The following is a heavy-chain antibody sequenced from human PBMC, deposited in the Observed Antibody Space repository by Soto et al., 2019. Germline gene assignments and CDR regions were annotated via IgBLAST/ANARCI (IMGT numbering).Heavy chain of an antibody. V-gene: IGHV1-3*01. CDR1: GYTFTSYA. J-gene: IGHJ6*02. D-gene: IGHD3-22*01. CDR2: INAGNGNT. Sequence: AASVKVSCKASGYTFTSYAMHWVRQAPGQRLEWMGWINAGNGNTKYSQKFQGRVTITRDTSASTAYMELSSLRSEDTAVYYCARGLITLSLWYYYGMDVWGQGTTVTVSS. CDR3: ARGLITLSLWYYYGMDV.